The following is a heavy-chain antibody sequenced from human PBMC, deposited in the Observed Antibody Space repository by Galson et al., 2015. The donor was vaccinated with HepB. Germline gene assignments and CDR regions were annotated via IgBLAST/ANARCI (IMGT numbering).Heavy chain of an antibody. CDR1: GYSFTSYW. Sequence: QSGAEVKKPGESLRISCKGSGYSFTSYWISWVRQMPGKGLEWMGRIDPSDSYTNYSPSFQGHVTISADKSISTAYLQWSSLKASDTAMYYCARHEARQLWLKENFDYWGQGTLVTVSS. J-gene: IGHJ4*02. CDR2: IDPSDSYT. V-gene: IGHV5-10-1*01. D-gene: IGHD5-18*01. CDR3: ARHEARQLWLKENFDY.